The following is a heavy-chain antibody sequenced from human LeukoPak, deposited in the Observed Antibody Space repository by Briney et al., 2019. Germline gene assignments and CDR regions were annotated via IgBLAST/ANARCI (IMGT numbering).Heavy chain of an antibody. CDR2: ISGSGDNT. CDR3: AKGSYYDSSGSFYFDY. CDR1: GFTFSSYA. Sequence: GGSLRLSCAASGFTFSSYAMSWVRQAPGKGLEWVSGISGSGDNTYYADSVKGRFTISRDNSKNTLYVQVNSLGAEDTAAYYCAKGSYYDSSGSFYFDYWGQGTLVTVSS. V-gene: IGHV3-23*01. D-gene: IGHD3-22*01. J-gene: IGHJ4*02.